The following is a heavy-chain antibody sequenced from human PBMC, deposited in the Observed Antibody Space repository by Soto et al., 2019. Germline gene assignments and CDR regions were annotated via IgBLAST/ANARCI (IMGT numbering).Heavy chain of an antibody. Sequence: EVQLLESGGGLVQPGGSLRLSCAASGFTFSSYAMSWVRQAPGKGLEWVSAISGSGGSTYYADSVKGRFTISRDNSKNTLYLQMNSLRADDTAVYYCAKAWGGYCSGGSCGDAFDIWGQGTMVTVSS. V-gene: IGHV3-23*01. CDR2: ISGSGGST. CDR3: AKAWGGYCSGGSCGDAFDI. CDR1: GFTFSSYA. J-gene: IGHJ3*02. D-gene: IGHD2-15*01.